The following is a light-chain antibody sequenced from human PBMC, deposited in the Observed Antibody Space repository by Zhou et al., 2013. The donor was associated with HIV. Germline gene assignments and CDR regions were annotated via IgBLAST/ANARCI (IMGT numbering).Light chain of an antibody. J-gene: IGKJ1*01. CDR1: QTVMRSF. Sequence: EIVLTQSPGTLSLSPGERATLSCRASQTVMRSFLAWYQQKPGQAPRLLIYETSSRAPGVPDRFSGSGSGTDFTLTISRLESEDFAVYYCQQYDSSIPTFGQGTKVEIK. V-gene: IGKV3-20*01. CDR3: QQYDSSIPT. CDR2: ETS.